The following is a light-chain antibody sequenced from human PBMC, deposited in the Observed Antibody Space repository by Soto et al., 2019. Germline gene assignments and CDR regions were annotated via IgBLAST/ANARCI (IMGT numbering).Light chain of an antibody. V-gene: IGKV3-20*01. Sequence: EIGLTQSPGTLSLSPGERATLSCRASQSVSSVYLAWYQQKPGQAPRLLIFGPATRATGIPDRFSGSGSGTDFTLTISRLEPEDFAVYYCQQYGSSPTFGGGTKVEIK. CDR1: QSVSSVY. J-gene: IGKJ4*01. CDR2: GPA. CDR3: QQYGSSPT.